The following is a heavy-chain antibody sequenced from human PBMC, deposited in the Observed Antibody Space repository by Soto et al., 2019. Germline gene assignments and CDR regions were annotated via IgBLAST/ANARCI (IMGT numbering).Heavy chain of an antibody. D-gene: IGHD6-19*01. CDR1: GFTVSSNY. Sequence: EVLVVESGGGLIQPGGSLRLSCAASGFTVSSNYMSWVRQAPGKGLEWISVVYSDGGTFYADSVKGRFTISRDNSKNMLFLQMNSLRAEDTAVYYCVRDQGVPVTTWGQGTLVTVSS. CDR2: VYSDGGT. V-gene: IGHV3-53*01. CDR3: VRDQGVPVTT. J-gene: IGHJ4*02.